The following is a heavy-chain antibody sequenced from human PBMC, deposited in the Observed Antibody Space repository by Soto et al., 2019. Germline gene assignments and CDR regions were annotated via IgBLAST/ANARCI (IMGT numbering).Heavy chain of an antibody. CDR1: GGTFSSYA. J-gene: IGHJ6*02. Sequence: QVQLVQSGAEVKKPGSSVKFSFKASGGTFSSYAIIWVRQAPGQGLEWMGGIIPISGTANYAQKFQGRVTITADESTSTAYMELSSLRSEDTAVYYCARSQGSSTSLEIYYYYYYGMDVWGQGTTVTVSS. CDR3: ARSQGSSTSLEIYYYYYYGMDV. CDR2: IIPISGTA. V-gene: IGHV1-69*01. D-gene: IGHD2-2*01.